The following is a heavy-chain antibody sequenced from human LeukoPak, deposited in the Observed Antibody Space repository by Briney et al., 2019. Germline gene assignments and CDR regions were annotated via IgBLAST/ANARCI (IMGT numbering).Heavy chain of an antibody. V-gene: IGHV4-4*07. CDR3: ARTTEGGYTYGYFYYYYMDV. J-gene: IGHJ6*03. Sequence: LSETLSLTCTVSGGSISSYYWSWIRQPAGKGLEWIGRIYTSGSTNYNPSLKSRVTMSVDTSKNQFSLKLSSVTAADTAVYYCARTTEGGYTYGYFYYYYMDVWGKGTTVTISS. CDR2: IYTSGST. CDR1: GGSISSYY. D-gene: IGHD5-18*01.